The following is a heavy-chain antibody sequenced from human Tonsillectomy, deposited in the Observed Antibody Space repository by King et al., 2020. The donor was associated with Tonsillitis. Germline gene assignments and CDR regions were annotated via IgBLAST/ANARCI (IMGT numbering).Heavy chain of an antibody. CDR3: AGVYSGSSFDY. V-gene: IGHV4-38-2*02. D-gene: IGHD1-26*01. CDR1: GYSISSGYY. J-gene: IGHJ4*02. CDR2: IYHSGST. Sequence: QLQESGPGLVKPSETLSLTCTVSGYSISSGYYWGWIRQPPGKGLEWIGSIYHSGSTYYNPSLKSRVTISVDTSKNQFSLKLGSVTAAATAVYYCAGVYSGSSFDYWGQGTLVTVSS.